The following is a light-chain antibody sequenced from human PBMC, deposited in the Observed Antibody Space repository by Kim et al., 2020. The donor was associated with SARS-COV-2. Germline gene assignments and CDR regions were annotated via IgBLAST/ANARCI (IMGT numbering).Light chain of an antibody. J-gene: IGKJ4*01. V-gene: IGKV1-9*01. CDR2: GAS. CDR1: HDISSY. CDR3: QQLTSYPS. Sequence: SASVGDRVTITCRASHDISSYLAWYRQNPGKAPKLLIYGASTLQSGVPSRFSGSGSGTEFTLTISSLQPEDFATYYCQQLTSYPSFGGGTKVDIK.